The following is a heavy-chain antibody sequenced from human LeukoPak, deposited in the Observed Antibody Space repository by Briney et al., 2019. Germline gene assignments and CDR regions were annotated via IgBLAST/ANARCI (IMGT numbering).Heavy chain of an antibody. CDR2: IIPIFGTA. D-gene: IGHD4-23*01. CDR1: GGTFSSYA. V-gene: IGHV1-69*05. Sequence: SVKVSCKASGGTFSSYAITWVRQAPGRGLEWMGGIIPIFGTANYAQKFQGRVTITTDESTSTAYMELSSLRSEDTAVYYCAVDYGGNLEYFDYWGQGTLVTVSS. CDR3: AVDYGGNLEYFDY. J-gene: IGHJ4*02.